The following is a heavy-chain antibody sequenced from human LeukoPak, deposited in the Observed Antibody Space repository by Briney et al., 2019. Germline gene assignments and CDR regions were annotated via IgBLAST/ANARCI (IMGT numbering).Heavy chain of an antibody. CDR2: INPNGGTT. CDR3: ARESPPNWFDP. Sequence: GASVKVSCTAFGYTFITYYIHWVRQAPGQGLEWMGIINPNGGTTSYAQKFQGRVTMTRDTSTSTVYMELSSLRSDDTAMYYCARESPPNWFDPWGQGTLVTVSS. CDR1: GYTFITYY. V-gene: IGHV1-46*01. J-gene: IGHJ5*02.